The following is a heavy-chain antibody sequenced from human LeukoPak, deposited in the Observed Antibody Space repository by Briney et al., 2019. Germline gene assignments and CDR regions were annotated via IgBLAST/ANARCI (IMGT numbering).Heavy chain of an antibody. CDR1: EFTFSSYA. Sequence: GGSLRLSCAASEFTFSSYAMSWVRQAPGKGLEWVSGISGSGGSTYYADSVKGRFTISRDNSKNTLYLQMNSLRAEDTAVYYCAKDLGSGKPYYFEYWGQGTLVTVPS. CDR2: ISGSGGST. CDR3: AKDLGSGKPYYFEY. V-gene: IGHV3-23*01. D-gene: IGHD6-19*01. J-gene: IGHJ4*02.